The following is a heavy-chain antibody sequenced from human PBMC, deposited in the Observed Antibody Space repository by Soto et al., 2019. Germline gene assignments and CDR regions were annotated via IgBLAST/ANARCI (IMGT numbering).Heavy chain of an antibody. D-gene: IGHD3-16*01. Sequence: QVQLVQSGAEVKKPGASVKVSCKASGYTFTSYGISWVRQAPGQGLEWMGWISAYNGNTNYAQKLQGRVTMTTDTSTKNGFIGLRGLRSCGTGGYFVGGRLTVGYGLGGEKGWGQGTLVTVSS. CDR3: GGRLTVGYGLGGEKG. CDR1: GYTFTSYG. V-gene: IGHV1-18*01. CDR2: ISAYNGNT. J-gene: IGHJ1*01.